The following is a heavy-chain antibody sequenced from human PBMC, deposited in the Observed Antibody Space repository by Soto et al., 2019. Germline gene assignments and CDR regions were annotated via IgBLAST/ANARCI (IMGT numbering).Heavy chain of an antibody. CDR3: TRTLFIAARGVEPFDY. CDR1: GFTFSYYA. V-gene: IGHV3-23*01. J-gene: IGHJ4*02. CDR2: TSGNGGST. Sequence: PGGSLRLSCAASGFTFSYYAMTWVRQAPGKGLEWVSHTSGNGGSTYYADSVKGRFTISRDNSRNTMHLQMNSLRAEDTALYYCTRTLFIAARGVEPFDYWGQGA. D-gene: IGHD6-6*01.